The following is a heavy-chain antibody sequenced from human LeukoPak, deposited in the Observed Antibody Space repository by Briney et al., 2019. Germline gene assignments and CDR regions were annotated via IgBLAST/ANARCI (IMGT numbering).Heavy chain of an antibody. D-gene: IGHD2-21*02. Sequence: TGGSLRLSCAASGFTFDDYGMHWVRQAPGKGLEWVSGISWNSGSIGYADSVKGRFTISRDNAKNSLYLQMNSLRPEDTALYYCAKARSFSVTAILFDYWGQGTLVIVSS. CDR1: GFTFDDYG. CDR2: ISWNSGSI. J-gene: IGHJ4*02. V-gene: IGHV3-9*01. CDR3: AKARSFSVTAILFDY.